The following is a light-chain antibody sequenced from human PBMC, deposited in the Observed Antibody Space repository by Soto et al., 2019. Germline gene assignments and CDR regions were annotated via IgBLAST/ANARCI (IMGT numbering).Light chain of an antibody. V-gene: IGLV1-44*01. CDR1: SSNIGSNT. CDR3: AAGDDSLNGPV. J-gene: IGLJ2*01. CDR2: SNN. Sequence: QLVLTQPPSASGTPGQRVTISCSGSSSNIGSNTVNWYQQLPGTAPKLLIYSNNQRPSGVPDRFSGSKSGTSASLAISGLQSEDEADYYCAAGDDSLNGPVFGGGTKLTVL.